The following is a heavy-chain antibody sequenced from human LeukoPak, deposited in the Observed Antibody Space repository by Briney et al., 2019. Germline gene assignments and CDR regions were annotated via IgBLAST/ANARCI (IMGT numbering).Heavy chain of an antibody. Sequence: SETLSLTCTVSGDSINSYYWNWIRQPPGKGLEWIGSIYYSGSTYYNPSLKSRVTISVDTSKNQFSLKLSSVTAADTAVYYCARRGNSGNPDFDYWGQGTLVTVSS. CDR3: ARRGNSGNPDFDY. V-gene: IGHV4-59*05. J-gene: IGHJ4*02. CDR1: GDSINSYY. CDR2: IYYSGST. D-gene: IGHD1-26*01.